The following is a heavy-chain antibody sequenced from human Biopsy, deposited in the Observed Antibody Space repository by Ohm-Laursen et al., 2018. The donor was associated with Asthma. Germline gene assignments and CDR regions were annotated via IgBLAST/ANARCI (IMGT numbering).Heavy chain of an antibody. J-gene: IGHJ6*02. V-gene: IGHV1-18*01. CDR1: GYTFNSAG. D-gene: IGHD3-10*01. Sequence: VSSVKVSCTPSGYTFNSAGITWVRQAPGQGLEWMGWISVYNGNTKVAQKLQDRVTMITDTSTSTAYMELRSLRSDDTAVYFCARAVDYSHYYGIDVWGQGTTVTVS. CDR3: ARAVDYSHYYGIDV. CDR2: ISVYNGNT.